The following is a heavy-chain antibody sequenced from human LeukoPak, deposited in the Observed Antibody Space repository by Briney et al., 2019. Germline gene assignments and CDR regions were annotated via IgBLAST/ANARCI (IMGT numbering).Heavy chain of an antibody. CDR3: ARGRYDFWSGYHTFDY. CDR2: IYYSGST. J-gene: IGHJ4*02. D-gene: IGHD3-3*01. V-gene: IGHV4-59*12. CDR1: GGSISSYY. Sequence: SETLCLTCTVSGGSISSYYWSWIRQPPGKGLEWIGYIYYSGSTNYNPSLKSRVTISVDTSKNQFSLKLSSVTAADTAVYYCARGRYDFWSGYHTFDYWGQGTLVTVPS.